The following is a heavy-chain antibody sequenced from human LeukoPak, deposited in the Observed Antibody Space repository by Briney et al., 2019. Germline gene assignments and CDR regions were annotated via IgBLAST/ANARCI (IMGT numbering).Heavy chain of an antibody. CDR2: ISSSSSYI. D-gene: IGHD2-8*01. CDR3: ARVLGCTNGVCHDAFDI. J-gene: IGHJ3*02. V-gene: IGHV3-21*01. CDR1: GFTFSSYG. Sequence: GGSLRLSCAASGFTFSSYGMHWVRQAPGKGLEWVSFISSSSSYIYYADSVKGRFTISRDNAKNSLYLQMNSLRAEDTAVYFCARVLGCTNGVCHDAFDIWGQGTVVTVSS.